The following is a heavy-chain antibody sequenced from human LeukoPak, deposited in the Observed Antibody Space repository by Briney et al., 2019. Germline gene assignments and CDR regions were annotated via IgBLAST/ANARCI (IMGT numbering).Heavy chain of an antibody. Sequence: SETLSLTCTVSGGSISSSSYYWGWIRQPPGKGLEWIGSIYYSGSTYYNPSLKSRVTISVDTSKNQFSLKLSSVTAADTAVYYCARVLDYYGSGRGWFDPWGQGTLVTVSS. V-gene: IGHV4-39*07. CDR3: ARVLDYYGSGRGWFDP. CDR1: GGSISSSSYY. D-gene: IGHD3-10*01. CDR2: IYYSGST. J-gene: IGHJ5*02.